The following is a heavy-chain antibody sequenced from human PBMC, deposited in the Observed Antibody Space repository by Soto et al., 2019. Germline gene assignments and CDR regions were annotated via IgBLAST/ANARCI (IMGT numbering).Heavy chain of an antibody. CDR2: INHSGST. Sequence: QVQPQQWGAGLLKPSETLSLTCAVYGDSFSGYSWSWIRQPPGKGLEWIGEINHSGSTNYNPSLKIRVTISVDTSKNQFSLKLSSVTAADTAVYYCARGQFRYYYGMDVWGQGTTVTVSS. J-gene: IGHJ6*02. CDR3: ARGQFRYYYGMDV. V-gene: IGHV4-34*01. CDR1: GDSFSGYS. D-gene: IGHD2-21*01.